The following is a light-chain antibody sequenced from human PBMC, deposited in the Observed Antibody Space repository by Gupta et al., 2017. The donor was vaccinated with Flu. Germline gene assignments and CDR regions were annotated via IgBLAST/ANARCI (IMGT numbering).Light chain of an antibody. Sequence: VTVGKAASSYSNANEGRGDRDGKNYLNWFHQTPGQAPTRLIYKGSDRDYGVPDRFSGSGSGTDFTLKISSGEAEDVGIYCCMQEERCPWAFGQGTTVEIK. CDR2: KGS. J-gene: IGKJ1*01. CDR3: MQEERCPWA. CDR1: EGRGDRDGKNY. V-gene: IGKV2-30*01.